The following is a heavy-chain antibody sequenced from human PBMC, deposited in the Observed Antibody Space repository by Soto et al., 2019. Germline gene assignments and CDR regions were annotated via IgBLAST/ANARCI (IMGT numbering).Heavy chain of an antibody. D-gene: IGHD2-8*01. CDR2: ISYDGSNK. J-gene: IGHJ4*02. CDR1: GFTFSSYG. CDR3: ANVLRLDS. Sequence: QVQLVESGGGVVQPGRSLRLSCAASGFTFSSYGMHWVRQAPGKGLEWVAVISYDGSNKYYADSVKGRFTISRDNSKNTLYLQMNSLRAEATAVYYCANVLRLDSWGQGTLVTVSS. V-gene: IGHV3-30*18.